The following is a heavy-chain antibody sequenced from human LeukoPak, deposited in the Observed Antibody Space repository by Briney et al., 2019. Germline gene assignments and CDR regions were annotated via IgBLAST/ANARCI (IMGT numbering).Heavy chain of an antibody. Sequence: LSLTCTVSGGSISSSSYSWGWIRQPPGKGLEWVSYISSSGSTIYYADSVKGRFTISRDNAKNSLYLQMNSLRAEDTAVYYCARDLYPNLMYIAAYYYGMDVRGQGTTVTVSS. J-gene: IGHJ6*02. D-gene: IGHD5-12*01. CDR2: ISSSGSTI. CDR1: GGSISSSSYS. CDR3: ARDLYPNLMYIAAYYYGMDV. V-gene: IGHV3-11*01.